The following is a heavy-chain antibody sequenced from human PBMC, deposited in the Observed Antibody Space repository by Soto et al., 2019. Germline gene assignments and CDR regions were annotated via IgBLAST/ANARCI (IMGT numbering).Heavy chain of an antibody. CDR2: IWYDGSNK. Sequence: GSLRLSCAASGFTFSSYGMHWVRQAPGKGLEWVAVIWYDGSNKYYADSVKGRFTISRDNSKNTLYLQMNSLRAEDTAVYYCAREGWLRTLDYWGQGTLVTVSS. D-gene: IGHD5-12*01. CDR1: GFTFSSYG. V-gene: IGHV3-33*01. CDR3: AREGWLRTLDY. J-gene: IGHJ4*02.